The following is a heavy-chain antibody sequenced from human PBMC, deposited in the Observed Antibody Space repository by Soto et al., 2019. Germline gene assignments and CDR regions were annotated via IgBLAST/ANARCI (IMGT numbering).Heavy chain of an antibody. J-gene: IGHJ5*02. V-gene: IGHV3-7*03. CDR1: GFTFSSYW. CDR2: IKQDGSEK. D-gene: IGHD3-10*01. Sequence: PGGSLRLSCAASGFTFSSYWMSWVRQAPGKGLEWVANIKQDGSEKYYVDSVKGRFTISRDNAKNSLYLQMNSLRAEDTAVYYCARDMKGHLALVYWFDPWGQGTLVTVSS. CDR3: ARDMKGHLALVYWFDP.